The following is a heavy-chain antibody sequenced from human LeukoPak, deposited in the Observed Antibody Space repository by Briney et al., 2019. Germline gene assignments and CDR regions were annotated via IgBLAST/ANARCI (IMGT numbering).Heavy chain of an antibody. CDR1: GGSISSSSYY. V-gene: IGHV4-39*07. CDR2: IYYSGST. CDR3: ARGPGYYGSGSCYFDY. Sequence: SETLSLTCTVSGGSISSSSYYWGWIRQPPGKGLEWIGSIYYSGSTYYNPSLKSRVTISVDTSKNQFSLKLSSVTAADTAVYYCARGPGYYGSGSCYFDYWGQGTLVTVSS. D-gene: IGHD3-10*01. J-gene: IGHJ4*02.